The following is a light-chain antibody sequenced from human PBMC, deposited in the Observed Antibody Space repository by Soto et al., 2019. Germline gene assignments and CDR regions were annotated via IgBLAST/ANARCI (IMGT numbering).Light chain of an antibody. Sequence: QSALTQPASVSGSPGQSITISCTGTSSDVGSYNLVSWYQQHPGKAPKLMIYEVSKRPSGVSNRFSGSKSGNTASLTSSGLQAEDEADYYCCSYAGSSTFEKVFGGGTQLTVL. CDR3: CSYAGSSTFEKV. J-gene: IGLJ2*01. V-gene: IGLV2-23*02. CDR2: EVS. CDR1: SSDVGSYNL.